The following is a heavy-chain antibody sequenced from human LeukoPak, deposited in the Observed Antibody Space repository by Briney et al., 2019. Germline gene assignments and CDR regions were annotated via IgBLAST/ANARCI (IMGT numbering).Heavy chain of an antibody. V-gene: IGHV4-4*07. Sequence: SETLSLTCTVSGGSISSYYWSWIRQPAGKGLEWIGRIYTSGSTNYNPSLKSRVTMSVDTSKNQISLKLSSVTAADTAVYYCAASMITFGGVIETIDYWGQGTLVTVSS. CDR2: IYTSGST. CDR3: AASMITFGGVIETIDY. J-gene: IGHJ4*02. D-gene: IGHD3-16*02. CDR1: GGSISSYY.